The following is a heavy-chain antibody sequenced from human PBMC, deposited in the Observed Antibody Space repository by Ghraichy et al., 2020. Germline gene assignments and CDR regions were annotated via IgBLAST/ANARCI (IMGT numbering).Heavy chain of an antibody. CDR1: GFSVRNYA. Sequence: GESLNISCAASGFSVRNYAMSWVRQAPGKGLEWVSGIRGSSDYIYYADSVKGRFTISRDTSKNTVSLQMNSLRADDTALYYCAKTFDGSYYGLYGSWGQGTRVTVSS. J-gene: IGHJ5*02. CDR2: IRGSSDYI. V-gene: IGHV3-23*01. CDR3: AKTFDGSYYGLYGS. D-gene: IGHD1-26*01.